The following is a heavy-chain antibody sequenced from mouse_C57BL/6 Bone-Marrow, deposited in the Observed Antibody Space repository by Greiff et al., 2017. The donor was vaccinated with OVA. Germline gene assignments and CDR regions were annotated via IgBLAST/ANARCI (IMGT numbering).Heavy chain of an antibody. D-gene: IGHD2-5*01. CDR3: ARCPYSNYVAWFAY. CDR2: IYPGSGNT. CDR1: GYTFTSYW. J-gene: IGHJ3*01. V-gene: IGHV1-55*01. Sequence: QVQLQQPGAELVKPGASVKMSCKASGYTFTSYWITWVKQRPGQGLEWIGDIYPGSGNTNYNEKFKSKATLTVDTSSSTAYMQLSSLTSEDSAVYYCARCPYSNYVAWFAYWGQGTLVTVSA.